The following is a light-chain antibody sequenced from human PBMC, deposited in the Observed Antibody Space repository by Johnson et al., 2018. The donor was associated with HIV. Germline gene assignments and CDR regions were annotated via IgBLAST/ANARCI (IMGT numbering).Light chain of an antibody. CDR3: GTWDSSLTVDV. Sequence: QSVLTQPPSVSAAPGQKVTISCSGSSSNIGNNYVSWYQQLPGTAPKLLIYENNKRPSGIPDRFSGSQSGTSATLGITGLQTGDEADYYCGTWDSSLTVDVSGTGTKVTVL. CDR1: SSNIGNNY. J-gene: IGLJ1*01. V-gene: IGLV1-51*02. CDR2: ENN.